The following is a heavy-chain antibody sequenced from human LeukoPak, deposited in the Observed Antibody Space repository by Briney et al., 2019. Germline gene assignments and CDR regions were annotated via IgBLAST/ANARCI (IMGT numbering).Heavy chain of an antibody. CDR2: INGYNGDT. CDR1: GYTFTSYY. CDR3: AREFCSGTCHLEY. D-gene: IGHD2-15*01. Sequence: ASVKVSCKASGYTFTSYYMHWVRQAPGQGLEWMGWINGYNGDTKYAQKVQGRVTMTADTSTSTVYMEMRSLRCDDTAVYYCAREFCSGTCHLEYWGQGTLVTVSS. V-gene: IGHV1-18*04. J-gene: IGHJ4*02.